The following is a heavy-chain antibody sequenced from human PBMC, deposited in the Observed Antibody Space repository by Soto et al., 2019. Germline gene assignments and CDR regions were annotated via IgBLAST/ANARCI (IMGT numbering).Heavy chain of an antibody. J-gene: IGHJ6*02. Sequence: QVQLVQSGAEVKKPGSSVKVSCKASGGTFSSYAISWVRPAPGQGLEWMGGIITIFGTANYAQKFQGRVTITADETTSTAYMELSRLRSEDTAGYYCARGETTVTAGRGYYYYYGMDVWGQGTTVTVSS. CDR1: GGTFSSYA. D-gene: IGHD4-17*01. V-gene: IGHV1-69*01. CDR2: IITIFGTA. CDR3: ARGETTVTAGRGYYYYYGMDV.